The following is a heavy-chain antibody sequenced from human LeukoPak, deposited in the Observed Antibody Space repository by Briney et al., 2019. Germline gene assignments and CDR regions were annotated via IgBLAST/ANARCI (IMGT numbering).Heavy chain of an antibody. CDR3: ARGTSPWPYDY. CDR1: GGSISSGDYY. Sequence: SQTLSLTCTVSGGSISSGDYYWSWIRQPPGKGLVWIGYIFYSGSTYYNPSLKSRVTISVDTSKNQFSLKLSSVTAADTAVYYCARGTSPWPYDYWGQGTLVTVSS. V-gene: IGHV4-30-4*08. J-gene: IGHJ4*02. CDR2: IFYSGST.